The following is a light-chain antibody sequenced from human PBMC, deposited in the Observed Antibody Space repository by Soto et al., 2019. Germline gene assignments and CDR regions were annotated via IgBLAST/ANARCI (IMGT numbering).Light chain of an antibody. J-gene: IGKJ1*01. CDR2: GAS. CDR1: QSVSSSY. V-gene: IGKV3-20*01. CDR3: QQYNNWART. Sequence: EIVLTQSPGTLSLSPGERATLSCRASQSVSSSYLAWYQQKPGQAPRLLIYGASSRATGIPDRFGGSGSGTDFTLTISSLQSADFAVYFCQQYNNWARTFGQGTKVDIK.